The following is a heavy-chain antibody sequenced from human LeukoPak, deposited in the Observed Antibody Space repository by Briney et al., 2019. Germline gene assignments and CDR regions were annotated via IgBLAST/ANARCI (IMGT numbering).Heavy chain of an antibody. Sequence: GGSLRLSCSASGFTFSDYAMSWVRQAPGKGLEWVANIKQDGSEKYYVDSVKGRFTISRDNAKNSLYLQMNSLRAEDTAVYYCARDLDYYDSSGYYYVFDYWGQGTLVTVSS. CDR1: GFTFSDYA. CDR2: IKQDGSEK. CDR3: ARDLDYYDSSGYYYVFDY. V-gene: IGHV3-7*01. J-gene: IGHJ4*02. D-gene: IGHD3-22*01.